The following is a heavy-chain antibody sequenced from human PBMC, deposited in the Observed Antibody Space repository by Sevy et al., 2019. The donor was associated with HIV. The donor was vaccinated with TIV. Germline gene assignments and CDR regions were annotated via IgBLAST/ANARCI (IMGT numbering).Heavy chain of an antibody. CDR3: VRDGVILKRGWFDP. CDR1: GYSISSGYH. J-gene: IGHJ5*02. Sequence: SETLSLTYNVTGYSISSGYHWGWIRQSPGQGLDWLGSVHHSGAAYYNPSLKSRVTMSVEMSKNQFSLRLSSVTAADRAVYYCVRDGVILKRGWFDPWGQGIQVTVSS. D-gene: IGHD2-21*01. V-gene: IGHV4-38-2*02. CDR2: VHHSGAA.